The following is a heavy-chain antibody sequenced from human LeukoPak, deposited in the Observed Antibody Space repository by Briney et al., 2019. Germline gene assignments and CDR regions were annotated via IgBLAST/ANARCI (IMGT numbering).Heavy chain of an antibody. CDR3: AKGYSSGWFRRFDP. D-gene: IGHD6-19*01. Sequence: SETLSLTCTVSGGSISSGDYYWSWIRQPPGKGLEWIGYTYYSGSTYYNPSPKSRVTISVDTSKNQFSLKLSSVTAADTAVYYCAKGYSSGWFRRFDPWGQGTLVTVSS. V-gene: IGHV4-30-4*08. CDR2: TYYSGST. J-gene: IGHJ5*02. CDR1: GGSISSGDYY.